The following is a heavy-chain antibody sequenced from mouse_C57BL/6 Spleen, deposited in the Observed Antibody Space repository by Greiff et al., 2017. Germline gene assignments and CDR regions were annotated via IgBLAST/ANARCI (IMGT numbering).Heavy chain of an antibody. CDR1: GYTFTSYW. Sequence: VQLQQPGAELVRPGSSVKLSCKASGYTFTSYWMHWVKQRPIQGLEWIGNIDPSDSETHYNQKFKDKATLTVDKSSSTAYMQLSSLTSEDSAVYYCARSGGFTTVVDYAMDYWGQGTSVTVSS. V-gene: IGHV1-52*01. D-gene: IGHD1-1*01. CDR3: ARSGGFTTVVDYAMDY. CDR2: IDPSDSET. J-gene: IGHJ4*01.